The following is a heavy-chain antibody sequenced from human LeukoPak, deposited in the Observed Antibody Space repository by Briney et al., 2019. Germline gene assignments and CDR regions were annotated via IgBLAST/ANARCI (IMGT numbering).Heavy chain of an antibody. V-gene: IGHV1-24*01. CDR2: FDPEDGET. CDR3: AITFAGSGYHTPFFFDY. J-gene: IGHJ4*02. CDR1: GYTLTELS. D-gene: IGHD3-3*01. Sequence: ASVKVSCKVSGYTLTELSMHWVRQAPGKGLEWMGGFDPEDGETIYAQKFQGRVTMTEDTSTDTAYMELSSLRSEDTAVYYCAITFAGSGYHTPFFFDYWGQGTLVTVSS.